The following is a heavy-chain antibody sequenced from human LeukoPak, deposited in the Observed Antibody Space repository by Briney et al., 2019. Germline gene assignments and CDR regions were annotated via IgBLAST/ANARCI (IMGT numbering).Heavy chain of an antibody. V-gene: IGHV4-39*01. CDR2: IYYSGST. J-gene: IGHJ2*01. CDR3: ARRIVVVVAATPGSWYFDL. D-gene: IGHD2-15*01. Sequence: SETLSLTCTVSGGSISSSSYYWGWIRQPPGKRLEWIGSIYYSGSTYYNPSLKSRVTISVDTSKNQFSLKLSSVTAADTAVYYCARRIVVVVAATPGSWYFDLWGRGTLVTVSS. CDR1: GGSISSSSYY.